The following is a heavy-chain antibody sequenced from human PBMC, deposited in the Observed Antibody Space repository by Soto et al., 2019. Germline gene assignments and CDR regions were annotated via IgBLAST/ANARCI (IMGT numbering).Heavy chain of an antibody. CDR2: ISGSGGST. D-gene: IGHD4-17*01. Sequence: EVQLLESGGGLVQPGGSMRLSCAASGFTFSSYAMSWVRQAPGKGLEWVSAISGSGGSTYYADSVKGRFTISTDNSKNTLYLQMNSLRAEDTAVYYCANSVLTDDYGFDYWGQGTLVTVSS. J-gene: IGHJ4*02. CDR3: ANSVLTDDYGFDY. CDR1: GFTFSSYA. V-gene: IGHV3-23*01.